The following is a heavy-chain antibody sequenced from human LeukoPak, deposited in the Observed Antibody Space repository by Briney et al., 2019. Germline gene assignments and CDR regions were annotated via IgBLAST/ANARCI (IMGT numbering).Heavy chain of an antibody. J-gene: IGHJ6*03. CDR1: GGSISSYY. D-gene: IGHD1/OR15-1a*01. V-gene: IGHV4-59*01. Sequence: SETLSLTCTVSGGSISSYYWSWIRQPPGKGLEWIGYIYYSGSTNYNPSLKSRVTISVDTSKNQFSLKLSSVTAADTAVYCCAETTKAHGWRTRYYDSNRDVGGKGTTVTV. CDR2: IYYSGST. CDR3: AETTKAHGWRTRYYDSNRDV.